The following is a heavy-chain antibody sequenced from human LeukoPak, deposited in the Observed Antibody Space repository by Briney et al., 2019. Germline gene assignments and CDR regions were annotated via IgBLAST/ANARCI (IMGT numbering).Heavy chain of an antibody. Sequence: ASLKVSSKASGYTFTSYYMHCVRHTPGQRLEWRGIINPSGGSTSYGQKFQGRVTMTRDTSTSTVYMELSRLRSEDTAVYYCAVDTAMAPFDYWGQGTLVTVSS. CDR3: AVDTAMAPFDY. J-gene: IGHJ4*02. V-gene: IGHV1-46*01. CDR2: INPSGGST. CDR1: GYTFTSYY. D-gene: IGHD5-18*01.